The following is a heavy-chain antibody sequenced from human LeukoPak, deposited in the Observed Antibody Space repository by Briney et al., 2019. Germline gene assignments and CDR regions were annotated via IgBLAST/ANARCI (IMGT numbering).Heavy chain of an antibody. V-gene: IGHV3-48*03. CDR3: ARSLVVGATYPYH. J-gene: IGHJ5*02. D-gene: IGHD1-26*01. Sequence: GGSLRLSCAASGFTFSSYEMNWVRQAPGKGLEWVSYISSSSTIYYADSVKGRFTISRDNAKNSLYLQLNSLRAEDTAVYYCARSLVVGATYPYHWGQGTLVTVSS. CDR1: GFTFSSYE. CDR2: ISSSSTI.